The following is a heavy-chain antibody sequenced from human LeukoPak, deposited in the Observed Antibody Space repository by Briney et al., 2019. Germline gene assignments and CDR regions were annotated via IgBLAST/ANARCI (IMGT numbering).Heavy chain of an antibody. Sequence: GGSLRLSCAASGFTFSSYGMHWVRQAPGKGLQWVATIWYDGSHTYYADSVKGRFTISRDNSKNTLYLQMNSLRAEDTAVYYCATNNYFGSGSDFDYWGQGTLVTVSS. CDR3: ATNNYFGSGSDFDY. V-gene: IGHV3-33*03. J-gene: IGHJ4*02. D-gene: IGHD3-10*01. CDR2: IWYDGSHT. CDR1: GFTFSSYG.